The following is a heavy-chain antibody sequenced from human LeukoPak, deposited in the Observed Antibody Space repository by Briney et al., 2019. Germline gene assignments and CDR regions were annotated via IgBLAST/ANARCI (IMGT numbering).Heavy chain of an antibody. V-gene: IGHV1-2*06. D-gene: IGHD3-9*01. Sequence: ASVKVSCKASGYTFTGYYMHWVRPAPGQGLEWMGRINPNSGGTNYAQKFQGRVTMTRDTSISTAYMELSRLRSDDTAVYYCARDDILTGYAYYYYYGMDVWGQGTTVTVSS. CDR3: ARDDILTGYAYYYYYGMDV. J-gene: IGHJ6*02. CDR2: INPNSGGT. CDR1: GYTFTGYY.